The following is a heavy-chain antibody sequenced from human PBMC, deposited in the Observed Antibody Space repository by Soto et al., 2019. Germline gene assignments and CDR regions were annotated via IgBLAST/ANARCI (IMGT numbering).Heavy chain of an antibody. CDR1: GFTLSGYA. CDR2: ISSNGVGT. V-gene: IGHV3-64*01. J-gene: IGHJ6*03. Sequence: EVQLAESGGGLAQPAGCLRLSCAASGFTLSGYAMDWVRQAPGKGLEYVSGISSNGVGTYYANSVQGRFPISRDNSKNTVYLQMGSLRPEDMAVYYCARRARPDFYYMDVWGKGTTVTVSS. CDR3: ARRARPDFYYMDV. D-gene: IGHD6-6*01.